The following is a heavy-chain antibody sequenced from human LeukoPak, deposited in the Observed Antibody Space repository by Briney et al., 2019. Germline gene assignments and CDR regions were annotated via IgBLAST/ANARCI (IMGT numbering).Heavy chain of an antibody. CDR3: ARGRSDQRYSSGWSVIDY. V-gene: IGHV4-34*01. CDR1: GGSFSGCY. J-gene: IGHJ4*02. CDR2: INHSGGT. Sequence: SETLSLTCAVYGGSFSGCYWSWIRQPPGKGLEWIGEINHSGGTNYNPSLKSRVTISVDTSKNQFSLKLSSVTAADTAVYYCARGRSDQRYSSGWSVIDYWGQETLVTVSS. D-gene: IGHD6-19*01.